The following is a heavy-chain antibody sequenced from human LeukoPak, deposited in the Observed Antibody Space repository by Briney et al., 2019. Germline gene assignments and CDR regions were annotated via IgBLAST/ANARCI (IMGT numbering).Heavy chain of an antibody. CDR2: INSDGNNT. CDR3: VRGEGDCTNGVCYFDN. CDR1: GFTFNNYW. D-gene: IGHD2-8*01. J-gene: IGHJ4*02. Sequence: GGSLRLSCAASGFTFNNYWMHWVRQGPGKGLVWVSGINSDGNNTKYADSVKGRFTISRDSAKNTVYLQMNCLRVEDTAMYYCVRGEGDCTNGVCYFDNWGQGTLVTVSS. V-gene: IGHV3-74*01.